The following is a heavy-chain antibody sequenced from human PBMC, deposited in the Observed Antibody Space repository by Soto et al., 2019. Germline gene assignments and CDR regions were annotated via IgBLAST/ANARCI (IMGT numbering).Heavy chain of an antibody. CDR2: VSHDGRNT. CDR3: AKGERQWLVTSDFNY. D-gene: IGHD6-19*01. CDR1: GFTFSDYA. V-gene: IGHV3-30*18. Sequence: VQLVESGGGVVQPGRSLRLSCAASGFTFSDYAMHWVRQAPGKGLEWVAVVSHDGRNTHYADSVKGRFTISRDSSKNTVSLEMTSLRAEDTAVYYVAKGERQWLVTSDFNYWGQGALVTVSS. J-gene: IGHJ4*02.